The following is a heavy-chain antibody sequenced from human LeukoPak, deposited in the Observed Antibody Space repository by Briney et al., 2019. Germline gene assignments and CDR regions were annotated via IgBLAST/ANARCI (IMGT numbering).Heavy chain of an antibody. CDR1: GYTFTSYY. Sequence: GASVKVSCKASGYTFTSYYMHWVRQAPGQGLEWMGIINPSGGSTSYAQKLQGRVTMTRDTSTSTVYMELSSLRSEDTAVYYCARDKDYYDSRGYYYIDYWGQGTLVTVSS. D-gene: IGHD3-22*01. CDR2: INPSGGST. CDR3: ARDKDYYDSRGYYYIDY. J-gene: IGHJ4*02. V-gene: IGHV1-46*01.